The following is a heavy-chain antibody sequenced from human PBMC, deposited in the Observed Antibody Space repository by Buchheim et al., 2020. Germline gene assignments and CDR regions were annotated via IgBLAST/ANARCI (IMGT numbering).Heavy chain of an antibody. CDR3: AKDRGYNWNDDNWFDP. Sequence: EVQLLESGGGLVQPGGSLRLSCAASGFTFSSYAMSWVRQAPGKGLEWVSAISGSGGITYSAHSVKGRFTISIDNSKNTLYLKMKSRRAEDTAVYYCAKDRGYNWNDDNWFDPWGQGTL. D-gene: IGHD1-20*01. CDR2: ISGSGGIT. CDR1: GFTFSSYA. V-gene: IGHV3-23*01. J-gene: IGHJ5*02.